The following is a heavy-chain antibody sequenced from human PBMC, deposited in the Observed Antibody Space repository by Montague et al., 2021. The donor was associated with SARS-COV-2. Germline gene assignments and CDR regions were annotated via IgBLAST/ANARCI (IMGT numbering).Heavy chain of an antibody. CDR2: FYNAGGT. D-gene: IGHD4-17*01. V-gene: IGHV4-39*01. CDR1: GGFISSSSYW. J-gene: IGHJ4*01. CDR3: ARHSYIDYGEIAYFDS. Sequence: SETLSLTCTVSGGFISSSSYWWGWVRQPPGKGLDWIGSFYNAGGTYGNPTLKSRVTISVDTSKNQFSPNVTSVTAADTAIYYCARHSYIDYGEIAYFDSWGHGILVTVSS.